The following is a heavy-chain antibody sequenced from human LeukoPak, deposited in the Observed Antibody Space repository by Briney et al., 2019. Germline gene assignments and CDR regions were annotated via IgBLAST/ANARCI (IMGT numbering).Heavy chain of an antibody. J-gene: IGHJ4*02. Sequence: GRSLRLSCAASGFTVSSNYMSWVRQAPGKGLEWVSVIYSGGSTYYADSVKGRFTISRDNSKNTLYLQMNSLRAEDTAVYYCARHYYYDSSGYYPRYWGQGTLVTVSS. CDR3: ARHYYYDSSGYYPRY. D-gene: IGHD3-22*01. V-gene: IGHV3-66*04. CDR2: IYSGGST. CDR1: GFTVSSNY.